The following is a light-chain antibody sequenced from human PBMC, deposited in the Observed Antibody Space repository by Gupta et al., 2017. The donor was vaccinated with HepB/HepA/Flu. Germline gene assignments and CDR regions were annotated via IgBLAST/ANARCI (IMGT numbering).Light chain of an antibody. V-gene: IGLV3-1*01. Sequence: SYELIQPPSVSVSPGQPARITCSGDKLGDKYACWYQQKPGQSPVLVIYQDSKRPSGIPERFSGSNSGNTATLTISVTQAMDEADYYCRAWDRSPYVFGTGTKVTVL. CDR1: KLGDKY. CDR2: QDS. J-gene: IGLJ1*01. CDR3: RAWDRSPYV.